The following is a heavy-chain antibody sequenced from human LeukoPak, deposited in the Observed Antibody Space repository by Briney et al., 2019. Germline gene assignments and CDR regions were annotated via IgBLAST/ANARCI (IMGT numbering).Heavy chain of an antibody. CDR1: GASISFYY. CDR2: IYYSGST. V-gene: IGHV4-59*12. CDR3: YLNWFDP. Sequence: SETLSLTCTVSGASISFYYWTWIRQPPGKGLEWIGYIYYSGSTNYNSSLKSRVTISVDTSKNQVSLKLSSVTAADTAVYYCYLNWFDPWGQGTLVTVSS. J-gene: IGHJ5*02.